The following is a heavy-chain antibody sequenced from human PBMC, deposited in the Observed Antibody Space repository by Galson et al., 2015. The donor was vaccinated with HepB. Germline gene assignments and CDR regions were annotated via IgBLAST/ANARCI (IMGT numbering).Heavy chain of an antibody. D-gene: IGHD3-9*01. V-gene: IGHV1-18*04. CDR2: IIPYNGQT. J-gene: IGHJ2*01. CDR3: ARGGFDWDFFDL. Sequence: SVKVSCKASGYIFVNYVINWVRQAPGQGPEWMGRIIPYNGQTDYTQSLQGRVTLTTDTSTSTAYMDLGSLRSDDAAVYYCARGGFDWDFFDLWGRGTLVTVSS. CDR1: GYIFVNYV.